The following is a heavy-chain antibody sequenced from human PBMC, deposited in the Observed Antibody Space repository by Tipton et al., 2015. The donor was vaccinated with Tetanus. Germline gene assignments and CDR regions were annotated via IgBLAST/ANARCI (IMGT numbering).Heavy chain of an antibody. J-gene: IGHJ3*02. D-gene: IGHD2-8*02. Sequence: TLSLTCTVSGGSMGGFYWSWIRQSAGKGLEWIGRVYRSGVTTYNPSLKSRVTMSMDASRNQFSLTLTSATLADTAVYYCARVLRYSTSGGWDDAFDIWGQGTLVTVSS. V-gene: IGHV4-4*07. CDR1: GGSMGGFY. CDR3: ARVLRYSTSGGWDDAFDI. CDR2: VYRSGVT.